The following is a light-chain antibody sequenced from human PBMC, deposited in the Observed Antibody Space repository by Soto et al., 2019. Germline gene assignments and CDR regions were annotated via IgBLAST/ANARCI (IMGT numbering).Light chain of an antibody. V-gene: IGLV2-14*01. CDR3: SSYTISSTTV. CDR1: SSDLGGYDF. Sequence: QSALTQPASVSGSPGQSLTISCTGTSSDLGGYDFVSWYRQQPGKAPKLLIYEVSHRPSGVSSRFSASKSGNTASLTISGLQAEDEGDYYCSSYTISSTTVFGTGTKLTVL. CDR2: EVS. J-gene: IGLJ1*01.